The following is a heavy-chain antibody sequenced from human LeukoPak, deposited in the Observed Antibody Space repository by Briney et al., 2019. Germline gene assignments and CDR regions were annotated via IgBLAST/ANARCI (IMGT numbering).Heavy chain of an antibody. CDR2: IRQDGSEK. Sequence: GGSLRLSCAASGFTFSGHWMSWVRQAPGKGLEWVASIRQDGSEKHYVDSVEGRFTISRDNAKNSLHLQMNSLRAEDTAVYYCARGPYGDYIDAFDYWGQGTLVTVSS. V-gene: IGHV3-7*01. CDR3: ARGPYGDYIDAFDY. CDR1: GFTFSGHW. J-gene: IGHJ4*02. D-gene: IGHD4-17*01.